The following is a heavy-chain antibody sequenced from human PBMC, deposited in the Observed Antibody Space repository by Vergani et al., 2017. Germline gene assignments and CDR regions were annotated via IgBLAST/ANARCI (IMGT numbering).Heavy chain of an antibody. CDR2: ISPKTGDT. V-gene: IGHV1-2*02. J-gene: IGHJ5*01. Sequence: QVQLMQSGPVMKKPGGSMKVSCQASESTFSDYNIHWVRQAPGQGLQWMGWISPKTGDTGYLQIFQDRVTMTRDASTKTVYLKMTRLTSDDTAIYYCAHSWNFGRRDWFDSWGPGTLVTVSS. CDR1: ESTFSDYN. CDR3: AHSWNFGRRDWFDS. D-gene: IGHD1-26*01.